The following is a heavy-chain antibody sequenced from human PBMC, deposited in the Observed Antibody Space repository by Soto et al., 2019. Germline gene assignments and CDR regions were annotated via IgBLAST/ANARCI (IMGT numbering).Heavy chain of an antibody. CDR2: IYHSGST. J-gene: IGHJ5*02. V-gene: IGHV4-30-2*01. D-gene: IGHD2-2*01. CDR3: ARVPDR. CDR1: GGSISSGGYS. Sequence: SETLCLTCAVSGGSISSGGYSWSWIRQPPGKGLEWIGYIYHSGSTYYNPSLKSRVTISVDRSKNQFSLKLSSVTAADTAVYYCARVPDRWGQGTLVPVSS.